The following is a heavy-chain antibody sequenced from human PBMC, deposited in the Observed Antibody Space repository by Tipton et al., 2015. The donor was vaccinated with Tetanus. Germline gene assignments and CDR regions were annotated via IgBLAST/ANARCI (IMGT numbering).Heavy chain of an antibody. D-gene: IGHD3-10*01. CDR3: ARLPKHYSASGST. J-gene: IGHJ5*02. CDR2: IYPGDSDA. CDR1: GHNSRSYW. V-gene: IGHV5-51*01. Sequence: QLVQSGPEVKKPGESLKVSCEISGHNSRSYWISWVRQMPGKGLEWMGIIYPGDSDATYSPSFQGQVTISLDKSISTAYLQWSSLKASDTAIYFCARLPKHYSASGSTWGQGTQVTVSS.